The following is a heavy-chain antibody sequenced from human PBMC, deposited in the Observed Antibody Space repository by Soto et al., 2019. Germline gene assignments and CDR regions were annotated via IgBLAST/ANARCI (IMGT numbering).Heavy chain of an antibody. J-gene: IGHJ4*02. CDR3: ARDLGWWPWDY. V-gene: IGHV1-3*01. D-gene: IGHD2-15*01. CDR2: INAVNGHT. CDR1: GYTFTTYA. Sequence: ASVKVSCKASGYTFTTYAMHWVRQAPGQRLEWMGWINAVNGHTKYSQKFQGRVTNAGDTSTSTAYMKLSSLRSEDTAVYYCARDLGWWPWDYWGQGTLFTVSS.